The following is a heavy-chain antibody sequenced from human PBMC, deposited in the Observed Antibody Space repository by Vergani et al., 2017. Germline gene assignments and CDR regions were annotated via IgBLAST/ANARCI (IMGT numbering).Heavy chain of an antibody. CDR1: GGTFSSYT. J-gene: IGHJ4*02. D-gene: IGHD2-2*01. CDR3: AGLRPVDY. CDR2: IIPIMGTA. V-gene: IGHV1-69*01. Sequence: QVQLVESGAEVMKPGCSVKLSCTASGGTFSSYTISWVRQAPGQGLEWMGCIIPIMGTAKYAQKFQGRVTISADEATSTAYMAVNSLRSDDTAVYYCAGLRPVDYWGQGSLVTVSS.